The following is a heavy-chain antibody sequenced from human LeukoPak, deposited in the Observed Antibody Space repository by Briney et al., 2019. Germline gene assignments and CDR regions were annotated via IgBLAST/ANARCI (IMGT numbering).Heavy chain of an antibody. V-gene: IGHV3-7*01. CDR3: ARAYYDFWSGYPHYFDY. CDR2: IKQDGSEK. CDR1: GFTFSSYW. D-gene: IGHD3-3*01. J-gene: IGHJ4*02. Sequence: GGSLRLSCAASGFTFSSYWMSWVRQAPGKGLEWVAKIKQDGSEKYYVDSVNGRVTISRENAKNTLYLQMNSLRAEDAAVYYCARAYYDFWSGYPHYFDYWGQGALVTVSS.